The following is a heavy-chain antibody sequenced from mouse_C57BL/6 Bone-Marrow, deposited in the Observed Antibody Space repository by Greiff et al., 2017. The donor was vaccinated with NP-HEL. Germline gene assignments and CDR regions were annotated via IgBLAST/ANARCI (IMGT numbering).Heavy chain of an antibody. CDR1: GFTFSDYG. J-gene: IGHJ3*01. CDR3: ATINWAY. Sequence: EVKLMESGGGLVKPGGSLKLSCAASGFTFSDYGMHWVRQAPEKGLEWVAYISSGSSTIYYADTVKGRFTISRDNAKNTLFLQMTSLRSEDTAMYYCATINWAYWGQGTLVTVSA. D-gene: IGHD4-1*01. V-gene: IGHV5-17*01. CDR2: ISSGSSTI.